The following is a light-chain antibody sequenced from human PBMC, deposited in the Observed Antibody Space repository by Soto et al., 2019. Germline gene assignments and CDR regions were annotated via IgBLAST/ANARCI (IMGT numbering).Light chain of an antibody. CDR2: KAS. Sequence: DIQMTQSPSTLSASVGDRVTITCRASQSISSWLAWYQQKPGKAPKLLIYKASSLESGVPSRFSGSGSGTEFTLTISGLQPDDFATYYCQQYSTYCTFGQGTKLDI. CDR1: QSISSW. J-gene: IGKJ2*02. CDR3: QQYSTYCT. V-gene: IGKV1-5*03.